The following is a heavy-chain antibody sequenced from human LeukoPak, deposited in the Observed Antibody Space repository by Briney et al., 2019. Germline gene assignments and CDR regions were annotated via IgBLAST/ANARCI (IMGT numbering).Heavy chain of an antibody. V-gene: IGHV4-34*01. Sequence: SETLSLTCAVYGGSFSGYYWSWIRQPPGKGLEWIGEINHSGSTNYNPSLKSRVTISVDTSKNQFSLKLSSVTAADTAVYYCASGRRRSGLAYYYYGMDVWGQGTTVTVSS. CDR3: ASGRRRSGLAYYYYGMDV. CDR1: GGSFSGYY. CDR2: INHSGST. J-gene: IGHJ6*02.